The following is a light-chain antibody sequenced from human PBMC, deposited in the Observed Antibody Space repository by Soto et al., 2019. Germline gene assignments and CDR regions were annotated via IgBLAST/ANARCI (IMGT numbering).Light chain of an antibody. Sequence: EIVLTQSPATLSLSPGERATLSCRASQSVSSYLAWYQQKPGQAPRLLIYGASSRATGIPDRFSGSGSGTDFTLTISRLEPEDFAVYYCQQYGSSPMTFGQGTLLEIK. CDR3: QQYGSSPMT. CDR2: GAS. J-gene: IGKJ5*01. V-gene: IGKV3-20*01. CDR1: QSVSSY.